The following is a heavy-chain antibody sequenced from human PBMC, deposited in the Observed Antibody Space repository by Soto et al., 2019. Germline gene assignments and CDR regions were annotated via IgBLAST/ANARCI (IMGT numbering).Heavy chain of an antibody. V-gene: IGHV4-4*02. D-gene: IGHD5-18*01. Sequence: SETLSLTCAVSGGSISSSNWWSWVRPPPGKGLEWIGEIYHSGSTNYNPSLKSRVTISVDKSKNQFSLKLSSVTAADTAVYYCARLKGYSYGGPLGYYFDYWGQGTLVTVSS. CDR3: ARLKGYSYGGPLGYYFDY. J-gene: IGHJ4*02. CDR1: GGSISSSNW. CDR2: IYHSGST.